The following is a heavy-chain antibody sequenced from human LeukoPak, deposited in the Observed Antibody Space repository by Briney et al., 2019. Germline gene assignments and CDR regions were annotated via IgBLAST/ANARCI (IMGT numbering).Heavy chain of an antibody. CDR2: ISHSSSYM. V-gene: IGHV3-21*01. J-gene: IGHJ4*02. Sequence: AGSLTLSCAPSGFTFSDYSMKGVHQAAAKGLEWVSSISHSSSYMYYADSVKGRFTISRDNAKNTLYLQMNSLRAEDKAVYYCARARAIDYWGQGTLVTVSS. CDR3: ARARAIDY. D-gene: IGHD5-24*01. CDR1: GFTFSDYS.